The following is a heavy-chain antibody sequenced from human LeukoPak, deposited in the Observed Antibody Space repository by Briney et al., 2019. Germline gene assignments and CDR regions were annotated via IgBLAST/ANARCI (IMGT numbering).Heavy chain of an antibody. J-gene: IGHJ3*02. D-gene: IGHD5-18*01. CDR3: AKDSPPVQLWLIYAFDI. CDR2: ISGSGGST. Sequence: PGGSLRLSCAASGFTFSSYSMNWVRQAPGKGLEWVSAISGSGGSTYYADSVKGRFTISRDNSKNTLYLQMNSLRAEDTAVYYCAKDSPPVQLWLIYAFDIWGQGTMVTVSS. CDR1: GFTFSSYS. V-gene: IGHV3-23*01.